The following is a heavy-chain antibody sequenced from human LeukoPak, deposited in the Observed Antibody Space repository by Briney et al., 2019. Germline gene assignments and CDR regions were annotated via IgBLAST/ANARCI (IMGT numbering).Heavy chain of an antibody. J-gene: IGHJ4*02. V-gene: IGHV1-2*02. CDR2: INPNSGGT. CDR3: ARAVVVVPAASPFDY. Sequence: ASVKVSCKASGYTFTGYYMHWVRQAPGQGLEWMGWINPNSGGTNYAQKFQGRVTMTRDTSIRTAYMELSRLRSDDTAVYYCARAVVVVPAASPFDYWGQGPLVTVSS. CDR1: GYTFTGYY. D-gene: IGHD2-2*01.